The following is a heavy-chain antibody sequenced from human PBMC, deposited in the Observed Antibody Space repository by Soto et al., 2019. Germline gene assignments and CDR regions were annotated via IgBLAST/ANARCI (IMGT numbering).Heavy chain of an antibody. J-gene: IGHJ5*02. CDR3: ARGGLIAAAVWFDP. CDR2: FNPNSGGT. D-gene: IGHD6-13*01. V-gene: IGHV1-2*04. Sequence: GASVQVSCKASGYTFTGYYMHWVRQAPGQGLEWMGWFNPNSGGTNYAQKFQGWVTMTRDTSISTAYMELSRLRSDDTAVYYCARGGLIAAAVWFDPWGQGTLVTVSS. CDR1: GYTFTGYY.